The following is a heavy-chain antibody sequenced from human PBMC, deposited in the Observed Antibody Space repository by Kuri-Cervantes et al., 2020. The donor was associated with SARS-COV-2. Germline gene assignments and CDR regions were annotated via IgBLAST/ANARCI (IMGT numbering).Heavy chain of an antibody. CDR3: ARAPIKNPSNWNLDD. Sequence: GESLKISCAASGFTFSSYGMHWVRQAPGKGLEWVAFIRYDGSNKYYADSVKGRFTISRDNSKNTLYLQMNSLRAEDTAVYYCARAPIKNPSNWNLDDWGQGTLVTVSS. CDR1: GFTFSSYG. J-gene: IGHJ4*02. D-gene: IGHD1-7*01. V-gene: IGHV3-30*02. CDR2: IRYDGSNK.